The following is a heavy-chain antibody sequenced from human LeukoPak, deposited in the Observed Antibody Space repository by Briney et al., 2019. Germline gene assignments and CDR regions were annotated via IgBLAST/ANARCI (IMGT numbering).Heavy chain of an antibody. J-gene: IGHJ3*01. Sequence: PSETLSLTCTVSGGSLNSYYWSWLRQPPGKGLEWIGYIYYSGSTNYNPSLKSRVTISVDTSKNQFSLKLSSVTAADTAVYYCASLDSGSYFGRGAFDVWGQGTMVTVSS. D-gene: IGHD1-26*01. CDR3: ASLDSGSYFGRGAFDV. CDR1: GGSLNSYY. CDR2: IYYSGST. V-gene: IGHV4-59*01.